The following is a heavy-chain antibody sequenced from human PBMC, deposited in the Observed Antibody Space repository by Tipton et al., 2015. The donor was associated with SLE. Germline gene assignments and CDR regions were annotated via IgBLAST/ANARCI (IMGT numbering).Heavy chain of an antibody. J-gene: IGHJ3*02. CDR3: VREGYSSGYAPAFDI. V-gene: IGHV3-30*03. D-gene: IGHD5-12*01. CDR2: MSHDGFNK. CDR1: GFTFSDYV. Sequence: SPRLSCSGSGFTFSDYVIHWVRQAPGKGLEWVTGMSHDGFNKYYADSVKGRPTVSRDDSKNTLYLQMDSLRVEDTAVYYCVREGYSSGYAPAFDIWGQGTVVTVSS.